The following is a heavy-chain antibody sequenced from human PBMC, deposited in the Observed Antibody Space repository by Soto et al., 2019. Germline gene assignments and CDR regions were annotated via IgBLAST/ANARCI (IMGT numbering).Heavy chain of an antibody. CDR1: GFTFSSYA. CDR2: ISGSGGST. V-gene: IGHV3-23*01. J-gene: IGHJ4*02. D-gene: IGHD3-10*01. Sequence: EVQLLESGGGLVQPGGSMRLSCAASGFTFSSYAMSWVRQAPGKGLEWVSAISGSGGSTYYADSVKDRFTISRDNSKNTLYLQMNSLRADDTAVYYCAKGTMVRGVPYYWGQGTLVTVSS. CDR3: AKGTMVRGVPYY.